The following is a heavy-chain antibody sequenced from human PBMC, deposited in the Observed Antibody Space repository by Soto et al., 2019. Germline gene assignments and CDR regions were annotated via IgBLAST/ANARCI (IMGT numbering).Heavy chain of an antibody. CDR1: GFSFGSYA. J-gene: IGHJ4*02. D-gene: IGHD3-3*01. CDR3: ARWSYLDY. CDR2: ISGSDGKT. Sequence: GSLRLSCAASGFSFGSYALSWVRQAPGKGLEWVSTISGSDGKTFYADSVKGRFSISRDTSQSTLYLQMNSLRADDTAIYYCARWSYLDYWGQGTRVTVSS. V-gene: IGHV3-23*01.